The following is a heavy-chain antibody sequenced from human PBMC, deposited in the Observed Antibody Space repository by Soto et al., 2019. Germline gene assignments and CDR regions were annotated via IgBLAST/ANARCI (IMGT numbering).Heavy chain of an antibody. CDR2: ISYDGSNK. J-gene: IGHJ6*02. D-gene: IGHD3-22*01. CDR3: VTDSSGYNYGMDV. CDR1: GFTFSSYG. Sequence: GGSLRLSCAASGFTFSSYGMHWVRQAPGKGLEWVAVISYDGSNKYYADSVKGRFTISRDNSKNTLYLQMNSLRAEDTAVYYWVTDSSGYNYGMDVWGQGTTVTVSS. V-gene: IGHV3-30*03.